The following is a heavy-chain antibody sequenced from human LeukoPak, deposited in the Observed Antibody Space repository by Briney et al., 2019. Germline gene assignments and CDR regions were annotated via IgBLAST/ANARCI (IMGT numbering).Heavy chain of an antibody. V-gene: IGHV7-4-1*02. J-gene: IGHJ4*02. D-gene: IGHD1-26*01. CDR3: ARGLVVGAISALFDY. Sequence: GASVKVSCKASGYTFTSYAMNWVRQAPGQGLEWMGWINTNTGNPTYAQGFTGRFVFSLDTSVSTAYLQISSLKAEDTAVYYCARGLVVGAISALFDYWGQGTLVTVSS. CDR2: INTNTGNP. CDR1: GYTFTSYA.